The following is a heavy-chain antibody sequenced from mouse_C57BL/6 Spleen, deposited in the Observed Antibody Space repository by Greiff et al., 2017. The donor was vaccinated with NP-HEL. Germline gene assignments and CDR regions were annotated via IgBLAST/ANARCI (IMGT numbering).Heavy chain of an antibody. CDR3: ARRSSNYYWYFDV. Sequence: EVKLVESGGGLVKPGGSLKLSCAASGFTFSDYGMHWVRQAPEKGLEWVAYISSGSSTIYYADTVKGRFTISRDNAKNTLFLQMTSLRSEDTAMYYCARRSSNYYWYFDVWGTGTTVTVSS. CDR2: ISSGSSTI. CDR1: GFTFSDYG. D-gene: IGHD2-5*01. J-gene: IGHJ1*03. V-gene: IGHV5-17*01.